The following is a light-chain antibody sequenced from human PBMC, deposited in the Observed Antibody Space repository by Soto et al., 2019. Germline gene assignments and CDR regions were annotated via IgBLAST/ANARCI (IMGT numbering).Light chain of an antibody. CDR1: QGISSY. V-gene: IGKV1-9*01. Sequence: DIQLTQSPSFLSASVGDRVTITCRANQGISSYLAWYQQKPGKAPKLLIFAASTLQNGVPSRFSGSGSGTEFTLTISSLQPEDFATYYCLHLNSYSPDTFGPGTKVDIK. J-gene: IGKJ3*01. CDR2: AAS. CDR3: LHLNSYSPDT.